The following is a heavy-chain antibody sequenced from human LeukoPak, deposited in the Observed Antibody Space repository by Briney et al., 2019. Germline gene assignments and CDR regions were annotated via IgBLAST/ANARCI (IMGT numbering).Heavy chain of an antibody. CDR2: VSYDGSNK. D-gene: IGHD3-10*01. Sequence: GRSLRLSFTASGXRFSSYGIHWVRQTPGKGVEWVALVSYDGSNKDYADSVKGRFTISRDNSKNTVYLQINSLRAEDTAVYYCAREMGSVYFDYWGQGTLVTVSS. CDR3: AREMGSVYFDY. CDR1: GXRFSSYG. V-gene: IGHV3-33*01. J-gene: IGHJ4*02.